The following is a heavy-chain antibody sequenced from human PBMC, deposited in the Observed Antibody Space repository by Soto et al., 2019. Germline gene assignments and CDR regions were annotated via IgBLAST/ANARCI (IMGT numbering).Heavy chain of an antibody. J-gene: IGHJ4*02. CDR2: IYWDDDK. CDR1: GFSLSTNGVG. D-gene: IGHD1-1*01. CDR3: AHRAGLRGNRNGAAFDF. V-gene: IGHV2-5*02. Sequence: QITLKESGPTRVRPTQTLTLTCTFSGFSLSTNGVGVGWIRQPPGKALEGLALIYWDDDKRYSPSLKSRLTITKDTTKNRVVLTMTNVDPVHTATYSCAHRAGLRGNRNGAAFDFWGPGALVIVSS.